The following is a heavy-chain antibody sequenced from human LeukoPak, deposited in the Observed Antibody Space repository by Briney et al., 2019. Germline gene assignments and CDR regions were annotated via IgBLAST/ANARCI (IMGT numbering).Heavy chain of an antibody. J-gene: IGHJ6*03. D-gene: IGHD4-17*01. CDR3: ARTSSDYGDPFSYYYCYYMDV. CDR1: GFTFSSYS. CDR2: ISSSSSYI. V-gene: IGHV3-21*01. Sequence: GGSLRLSCAASGFTFSSYSMNWVRQAPGKGLEWVSSISSSSSYIYYADSVKGRFTISRDNAKNSLYLQMNSLRAEDTAVYYCARTSSDYGDPFSYYYCYYMDVWGKGTTVTVSS.